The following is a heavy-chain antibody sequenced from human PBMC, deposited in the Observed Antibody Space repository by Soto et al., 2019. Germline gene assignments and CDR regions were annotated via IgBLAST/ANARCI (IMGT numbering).Heavy chain of an antibody. CDR2: INPNSGGT. D-gene: IGHD3-22*01. CDR3: ARVTKDSSGYFDAFDI. Sequence: ASVKVSCKASGYTFTGYYMHWVRQAPGQGLEWMGWINPNSGGTNYAQKFQGWVTMTRDTSISTAYMELSRLRSDDTAVYYCARVTKDSSGYFDAFDIWGQGXMVTVSS. CDR1: GYTFTGYY. V-gene: IGHV1-2*04. J-gene: IGHJ3*02.